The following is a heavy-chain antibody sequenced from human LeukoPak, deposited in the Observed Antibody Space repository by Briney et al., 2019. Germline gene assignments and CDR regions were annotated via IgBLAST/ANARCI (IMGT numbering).Heavy chain of an antibody. CDR2: TYYRSKWYN. Sequence: SQTLSLTCAISGDSVSGNITAWNWIRQSPSRGLEWLGSTYYRSKWYNDYALSVKSRITINPDTSKNQFSLQLNSMTPEDTAVYYCARGWGFDFWGQGTLVTVSS. D-gene: IGHD7-27*01. J-gene: IGHJ4*02. CDR1: GDSVSGNITA. CDR3: ARGWGFDF. V-gene: IGHV6-1*01.